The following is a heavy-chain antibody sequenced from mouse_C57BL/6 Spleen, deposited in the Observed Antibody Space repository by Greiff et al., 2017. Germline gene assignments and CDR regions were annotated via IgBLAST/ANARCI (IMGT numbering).Heavy chain of an antibody. J-gene: IGHJ1*03. D-gene: IGHD1-1*01. CDR3: ARPLYYYGSSYGYFDV. CDR2: INPNNGGT. Sequence: VQLQPSGPELVKPGASVKISCKASGYTFTDYYMNWVKQSHGKSLEWIGDINPNNGGTSYNQKFKGKATLTVDKSSSTAYMELRSLTSEDSAVYYCARPLYYYGSSYGYFDVWGTGTTVTVSS. V-gene: IGHV1-26*01. CDR1: GYTFTDYY.